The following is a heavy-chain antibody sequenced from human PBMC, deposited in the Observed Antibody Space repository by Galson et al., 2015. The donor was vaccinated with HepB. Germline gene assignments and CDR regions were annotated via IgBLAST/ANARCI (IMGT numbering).Heavy chain of an antibody. Sequence: SLRLSCAASGFSFSDYGIHWVRQAPGKGLGWVAVISYDGSNKYYAVSVRGRFTISRDNSKSTVYLQMNSLRAEDTAVYYCARVYEQHLIDSWGQGTLVTVSS. CDR1: GFSFSDYG. J-gene: IGHJ5*01. CDR2: ISYDGSNK. D-gene: IGHD6-13*01. CDR3: ARVYEQHLIDS. V-gene: IGHV3-30*03.